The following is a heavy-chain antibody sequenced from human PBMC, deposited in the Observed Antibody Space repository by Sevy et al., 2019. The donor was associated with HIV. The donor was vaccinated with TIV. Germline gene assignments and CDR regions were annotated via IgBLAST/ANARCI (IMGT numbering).Heavy chain of an antibody. Sequence: SETLSLTCTVSGGSISSYYWSWIRQPPGKGLEWIGYIYYSGSTNYNPSLKSRVTISVDTSKNQFSLKLSFVTAADTAGYYCARQRVGYCSGGSCYPSPYFDYWGQGTLVTVSS. CDR3: ARQRVGYCSGGSCYPSPYFDY. D-gene: IGHD2-15*01. CDR1: GGSISSYY. V-gene: IGHV4-59*08. CDR2: IYYSGST. J-gene: IGHJ4*02.